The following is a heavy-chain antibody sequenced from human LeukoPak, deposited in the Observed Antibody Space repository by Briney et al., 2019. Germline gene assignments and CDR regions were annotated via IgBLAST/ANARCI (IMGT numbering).Heavy chain of an antibody. D-gene: IGHD6-13*01. J-gene: IGHJ6*03. CDR1: GFTFTSSA. Sequence: KVSCKASGFTFTSSAMQWVRQARGQRLEWIGWIVVGSGNTNYAQKFQERVTITRDMSTSTAYMELSSLRSEDTAVYYCAAEQRGSSWYNYYYYMDVWDKGTTVTVSS. V-gene: IGHV1-58*02. CDR3: AAEQRGSSWYNYYYYMDV. CDR2: IVVGSGNT.